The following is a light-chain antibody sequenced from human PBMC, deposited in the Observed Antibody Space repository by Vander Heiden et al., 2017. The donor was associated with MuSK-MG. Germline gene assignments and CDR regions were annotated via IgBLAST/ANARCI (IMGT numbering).Light chain of an antibody. V-gene: IGKV3D-7*01. CDR2: GAS. J-gene: IGKJ4*01. Sequence: PGERVTLSCRASQSVRSSYLTWYQQKPGQAPRLLIYGASTRATSIPARFSGSGSGTDFTLTISSLQPEDFAVYYCQQHYNLPPLTFACEAQVGIK. CDR3: QQHYNLPPLT. CDR1: QSVRSSY.